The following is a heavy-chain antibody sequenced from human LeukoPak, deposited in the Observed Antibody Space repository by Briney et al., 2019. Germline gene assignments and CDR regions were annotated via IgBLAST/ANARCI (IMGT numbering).Heavy chain of an antibody. D-gene: IGHD1-26*01. V-gene: IGHV4-59*01. CDR3: ARLSLPANYYYYYYMDV. CDR2: IYYSGST. J-gene: IGHJ6*03. CDR1: GGSISSYY. Sequence: PSETLSLTCTVSGGSISSYYWSWIRQPPGKGLEWIGYIYYSGSTNYNPSLKSRVTISVDTSKNQFSLKLSSVTAADTAVYYCARLSLPANYYYYYYMDVWGKGTTVTVSS.